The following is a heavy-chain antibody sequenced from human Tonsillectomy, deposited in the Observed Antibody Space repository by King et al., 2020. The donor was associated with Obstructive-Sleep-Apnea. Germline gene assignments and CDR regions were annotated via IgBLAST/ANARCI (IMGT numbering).Heavy chain of an antibody. J-gene: IGHJ4*02. CDR3: ARELHYDSSGYYGY. CDR2: ISAYNVNT. D-gene: IGHD3-22*01. Sequence: QLVQSGAEVKKPGASVKVSCKASGYTFTSYGISWVRQAPGPGLEWMGWISAYNVNTNYAQKRQGRVTMTTDTSTSTAYMERRSLRSDDTAVYYCARELHYDSSGYYGYWGQGTLVTVSS. V-gene: IGHV1-18*01. CDR1: GYTFTSYG.